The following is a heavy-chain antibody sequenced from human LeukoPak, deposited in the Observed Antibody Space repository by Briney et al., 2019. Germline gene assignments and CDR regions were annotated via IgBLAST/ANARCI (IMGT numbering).Heavy chain of an antibody. CDR3: VSGCSTTSCYFRI. Sequence: ASVKVSCKASGYTFTDYYIHWVRQAPGQGLEWMGWINPNSGDRNYVEKFQDRVTMTRDTSINTAYMELTRLRSDDTAVYYCVSGCSTTSCYFRIWGQGTPVTLSS. D-gene: IGHD2-2*01. CDR2: INPNSGDR. CDR1: GYTFTDYY. J-gene: IGHJ4*02. V-gene: IGHV1-2*02.